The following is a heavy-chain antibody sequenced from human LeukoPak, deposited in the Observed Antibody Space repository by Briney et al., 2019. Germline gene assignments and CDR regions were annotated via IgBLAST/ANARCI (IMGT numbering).Heavy chain of an antibody. J-gene: IGHJ4*02. CDR1: GGSFSSYY. CDR3: ARVYYDSSGMPLDY. CDR2: IYYSGST. D-gene: IGHD3-22*01. V-gene: IGHV4-59*01. Sequence: SVTLTLSCSVSGGSFSSYYWSWIRQPPGKGLEWIGYIYYSGSTNYNPSLKSRVTISVDTSKNQFSLKLSSVTAADTAVYYCARVYYDSSGMPLDYWGQRTLVTVSS.